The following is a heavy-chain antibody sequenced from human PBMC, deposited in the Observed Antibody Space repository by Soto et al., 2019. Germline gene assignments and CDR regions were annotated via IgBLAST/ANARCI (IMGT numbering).Heavy chain of an antibody. Sequence: QAGGSLRLSWAASGFTFSGHGMHWVSQPPGKGLEWVAVMSNDGSNIKYADSVKGRFTISRDNSENTLYLQINILRVDDTADYYCAKGCCGTSMCSIIDHWGQETLVNVSS. CDR3: AKGCCGTSMCSIIDH. CDR2: MSNDGSNI. V-gene: IGHV3-30*18. CDR1: GFTFSGHG. J-gene: IGHJ4*02. D-gene: IGHD2-15*01.